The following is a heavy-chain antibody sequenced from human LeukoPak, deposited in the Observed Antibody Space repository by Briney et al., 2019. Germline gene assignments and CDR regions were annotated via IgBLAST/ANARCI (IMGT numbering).Heavy chain of an antibody. D-gene: IGHD3-3*01. CDR1: GGSISSGNYY. V-gene: IGHV4-61*09. CDR2: IYTSGST. Sequence: SETLSLTCTVSGGSISSGNYYWSWIRQPAGKGLEWIGHIYTSGSTNYNPSLKSRVTISVDTSKNQFSLKLSSLTAADTAVYYCAGEGYDSLWGQGTLVTVSS. J-gene: IGHJ4*02. CDR3: AGEGYDSL.